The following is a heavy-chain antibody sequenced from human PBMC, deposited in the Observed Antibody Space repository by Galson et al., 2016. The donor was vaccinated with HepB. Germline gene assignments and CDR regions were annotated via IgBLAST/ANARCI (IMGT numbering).Heavy chain of an antibody. CDR2: IWYDGSNK. CDR3: ARFGGSLGMDV. Sequence: SLRLSCAASGFTFSDFGMHWVRQAPGKGLEWVALIWYDGSNKHYADSVKGRFTISRDNSKNTLYLQMNSLTAEDTAVYYCARFGGSLGMDVWGQGTTVAVSS. CDR1: GFTFSDFG. D-gene: IGHD2-15*01. V-gene: IGHV3-33*01. J-gene: IGHJ6*02.